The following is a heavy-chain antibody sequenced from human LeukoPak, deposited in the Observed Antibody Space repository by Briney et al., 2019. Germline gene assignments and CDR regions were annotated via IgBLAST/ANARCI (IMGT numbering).Heavy chain of an antibody. CDR1: GGPFSGYY. D-gene: IGHD5-24*01. CDR2: INHSGST. CDR3: AREMATNNWFDP. V-gene: IGHV4-34*01. Sequence: SETLSLTCAVYGGPFSGYYWSWIRQPPGKGLEWIGEINHSGSTNYNPSLKSRVTISVDTSKNQFSLKLSSVTAADTAVYYCAREMATNNWFDPWGQGTLVTVSS. J-gene: IGHJ5*02.